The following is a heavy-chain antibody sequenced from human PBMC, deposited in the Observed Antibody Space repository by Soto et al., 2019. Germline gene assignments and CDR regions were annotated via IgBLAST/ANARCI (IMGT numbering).Heavy chain of an antibody. Sequence: SETLSLTCTVSGGSISSSSYYWGWIRQPPGKGLEWIGSIYYSGSTYYNPSLKSRVTISVDTSKNQFSLKLSSVTAADTAVYYCARDVWAHSVIVAVTGTFDIWGQ. CDR3: ARDVWAHSVIVAVTGTFDI. CDR1: GGSISSSSYY. CDR2: IYYSGST. J-gene: IGHJ3*02. D-gene: IGHD5-12*01. V-gene: IGHV4-39*02.